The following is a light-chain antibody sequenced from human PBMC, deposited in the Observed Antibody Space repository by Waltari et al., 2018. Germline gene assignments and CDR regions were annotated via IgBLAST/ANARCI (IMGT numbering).Light chain of an antibody. V-gene: IGLV2-8*01. CDR2: EVF. CDR1: SSDVGGYSY. Sequence: SALTQPPSASGSPGHSVTISCTGTSSDVGGYSYVSWYQQHPGKAPKLIIFEVFQRPAGVLDVVSGSNSGTTAPLTFCGLQAEDEADYYCSSYAGSNNVVFGGGPKLTVL. J-gene: IGLJ2*01. CDR3: SSYAGSNNVV.